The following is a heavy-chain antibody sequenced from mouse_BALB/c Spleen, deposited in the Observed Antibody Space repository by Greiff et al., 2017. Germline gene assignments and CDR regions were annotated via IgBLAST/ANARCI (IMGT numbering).Heavy chain of an antibody. D-gene: IGHD3-1*01. CDR3: ARQLGLGFAY. Sequence: EVKLVESGPGLVKPSQSLSLTCTVTGYSITSDYAWNWIRQFPGNKLEWMGYISYSGSTSYNPSLKSRISITRDTSKNQFFLQLNSVTTEDTATYYCARQLGLGFAYWGQGTLVTVSA. V-gene: IGHV3-2*02. CDR2: ISYSGST. J-gene: IGHJ3*01. CDR1: GYSITSDYA.